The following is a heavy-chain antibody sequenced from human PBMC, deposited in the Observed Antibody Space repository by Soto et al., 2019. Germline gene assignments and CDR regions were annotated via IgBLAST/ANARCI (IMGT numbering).Heavy chain of an antibody. D-gene: IGHD3-16*01. V-gene: IGHV4-31*03. CDR3: ARDWGFAEGNWFDP. CDR2: IYYSGST. CDR1: GGSISSGGYY. Sequence: QVQLQESGPGLVKPSQTLSLTCTVSGGSISSGGYYWSWIRQHPGKGLEWIGYIYYSGSTYYNPSLKSRVTISVDTSKNQFSLELSSVTAADTAVYYGARDWGFAEGNWFDPWGQGTLVTVSS. J-gene: IGHJ5*02.